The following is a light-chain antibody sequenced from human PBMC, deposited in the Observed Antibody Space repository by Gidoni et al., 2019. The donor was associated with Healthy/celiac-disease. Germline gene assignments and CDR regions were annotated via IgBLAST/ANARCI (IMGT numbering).Light chain of an antibody. Sequence: DIQMTQSPSSLSASVGDRVTITCRASQSISSYLNWYQQKPGKAPKLLIYAASSLQSGVPSRFSGSGSGTDFTLTISSLQPEDFATYYCQQSYSTPPGALXXXGGTKVEIK. CDR2: AAS. V-gene: IGKV1-39*01. CDR3: QQSYSTPPGALX. J-gene: IGKJ4*01. CDR1: QSISSY.